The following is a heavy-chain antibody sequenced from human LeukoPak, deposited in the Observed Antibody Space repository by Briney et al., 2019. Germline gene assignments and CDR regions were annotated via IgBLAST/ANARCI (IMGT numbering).Heavy chain of an antibody. CDR3: AREASSSWYDWFDP. Sequence: GGSLRLSCAASGFTVSSNYMSWVRQAPGKGLEWVSVIYSGGSTYYADSVKGRFTISRDNAKNSLYLQMNSLRDEDTAVYYCAREASSSWYDWFDPWGQGTLVTVSS. CDR1: GFTVSSNY. J-gene: IGHJ5*02. CDR2: IYSGGST. D-gene: IGHD6-13*01. V-gene: IGHV3-53*01.